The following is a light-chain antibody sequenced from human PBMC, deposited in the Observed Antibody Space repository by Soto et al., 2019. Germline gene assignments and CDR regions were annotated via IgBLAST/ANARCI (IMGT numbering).Light chain of an antibody. Sequence: EIVFTQSPATLSSFPGDRVTLSCRASQAVNTRLAWYQHKPGQAPRLLIYGASSRATGIPDRFTGSGSGTDFALTISRVEPQDIAVYFCQQYGSSPGTFGQGTKVDIK. CDR3: QQYGSSPGT. CDR1: QAVNTR. V-gene: IGKV3-20*01. J-gene: IGKJ1*01. CDR2: GAS.